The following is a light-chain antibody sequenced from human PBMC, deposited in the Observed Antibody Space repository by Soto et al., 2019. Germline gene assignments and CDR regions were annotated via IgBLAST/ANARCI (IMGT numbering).Light chain of an antibody. CDR3: QQGYSSRWT. J-gene: IGKJ1*01. CDR2: ATS. CDR1: QNIRSY. Sequence: DIQMTQSPSSLSASVGDRVTITCRASQNIRSYLNWYQQKPGKAPQLLIYATSSLQTGVPPRFSASGSGTDFSLVISDLQPEDSATYYCQQGYSSRWTSGRGTKMEI. V-gene: IGKV1-39*01.